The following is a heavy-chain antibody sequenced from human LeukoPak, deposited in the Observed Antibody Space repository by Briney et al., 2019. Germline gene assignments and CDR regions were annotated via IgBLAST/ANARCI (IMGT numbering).Heavy chain of an antibody. D-gene: IGHD2-2*01. CDR1: GFTFSSYS. CDR2: ISSSSSYI. Sequence: PGGSLRLSCAASGFTFSSYSMNWVRQAPGKGLEWVSSISSSSSYIYYADSVKGRFTISRDNAKNSLYLQMNSLRAEDTAVYYCARDQLGYCSSTSCAPDYWGQGTLVTVSS. CDR3: ARDQLGYCSSTSCAPDY. J-gene: IGHJ4*02. V-gene: IGHV3-21*01.